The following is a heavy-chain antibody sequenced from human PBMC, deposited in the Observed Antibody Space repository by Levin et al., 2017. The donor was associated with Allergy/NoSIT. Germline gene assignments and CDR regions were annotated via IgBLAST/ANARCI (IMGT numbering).Heavy chain of an antibody. J-gene: IGHJ3*02. V-gene: IGHV5-51*01. Sequence: RGESLKISCKGSGYNFASHWIGWVRQMPGKGLEWMGIIYPGDSDARYSPSFQGQVTISVDKSISTAYLQWSSLQASDTAMYYCASHRMVAIRHAAFDIWGQGPMVTVSS. CDR2: IYPGDSDA. CDR1: GYNFASHW. CDR3: ASHRMVAIRHAAFDI. D-gene: IGHD2-15*01.